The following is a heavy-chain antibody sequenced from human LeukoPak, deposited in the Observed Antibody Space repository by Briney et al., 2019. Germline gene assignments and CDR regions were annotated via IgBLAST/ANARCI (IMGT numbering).Heavy chain of an antibody. Sequence: GGSLKLSCLDYGCTFRNFGTRWVREPPEKGLEWVSSIGGGDTHYADSVKGRFTISRDDSRSTVDLQMSSLRAEDTAVYYCAKDGQSFNSMYDYFDSWGQGTLVTVSS. CDR1: GCTFRNFG. CDR3: AKDGQSFNSMYDYFDS. CDR2: IGGGDT. D-gene: IGHD2-8*01. J-gene: IGHJ4*02. V-gene: IGHV3-23*01.